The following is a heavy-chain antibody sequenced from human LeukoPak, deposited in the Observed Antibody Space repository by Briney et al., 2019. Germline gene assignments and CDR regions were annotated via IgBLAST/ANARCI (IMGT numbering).Heavy chain of an antibody. Sequence: SETLSLTCTVSGGSISSYYWSWIRQPPGKGLEWLGYIYYSGSTNYNPSLKSRVTISVDTSKNQFSLKLSSVTAADTAVYYCASHCSGGSCYKYWGQGTLVTVSS. CDR3: ASHCSGGSCYKY. CDR1: GGSISSYY. D-gene: IGHD2-15*01. CDR2: IYYSGST. J-gene: IGHJ4*02. V-gene: IGHV4-59*01.